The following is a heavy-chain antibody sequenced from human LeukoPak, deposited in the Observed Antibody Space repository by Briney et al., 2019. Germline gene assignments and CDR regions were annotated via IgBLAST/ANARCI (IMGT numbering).Heavy chain of an antibody. CDR1: GYSFTSYR. J-gene: IGHJ4*02. CDR3: ARPSTVEMATITYFDY. CDR2: IYPGDSDT. V-gene: IGHV5-51*01. Sequence: GESLKISCKGSGYSFTSYRIGWVRQMPGKGPEWMGIIYPGDSDTRYSPSFQGQVTISADKSISTAYLQWSSLKASDTAMYYCARPSTVEMATITYFDYWGQGTLVTVSS. D-gene: IGHD5-24*01.